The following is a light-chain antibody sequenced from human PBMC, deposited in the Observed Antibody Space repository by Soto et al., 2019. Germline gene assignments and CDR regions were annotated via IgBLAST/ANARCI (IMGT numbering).Light chain of an antibody. V-gene: IGKV2-28*01. Sequence: DLVMTQSPLSLPVTPGEPASISCRSSQSLLHRNGYNYVDWYLQKPGQSPQLLIYLGSSRASGVPDRFSGSVSGTDFTLKISRVEAEDVGVYYCMQALQTPSTFGGGTKVEIK. CDR2: LGS. CDR3: MQALQTPST. J-gene: IGKJ4*01. CDR1: QSLLHRNGYNY.